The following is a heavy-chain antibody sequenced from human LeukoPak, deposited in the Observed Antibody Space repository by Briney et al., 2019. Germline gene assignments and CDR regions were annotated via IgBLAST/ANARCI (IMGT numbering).Heavy chain of an antibody. J-gene: IGHJ4*02. V-gene: IGHV5-51*01. CDR3: ARLGADGIDY. CDR1: GFSFASYW. CDR2: IYPGDSDT. Sequence: GESLKISCRGSGFSFASYWIAWVRQMPGKGLEWMGIIYPGDSDTRYNPSFQGQVTISADKSISTAYLQWSSLKASDTATYYCARLGADGIDYWGQGTLVTVSS. D-gene: IGHD1-26*01.